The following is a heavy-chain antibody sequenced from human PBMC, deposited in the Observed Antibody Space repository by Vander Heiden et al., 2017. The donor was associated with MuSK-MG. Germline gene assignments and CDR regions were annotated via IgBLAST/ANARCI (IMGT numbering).Heavy chain of an antibody. CDR3: AKPRIVSKITYFYNMDV. D-gene: IGHD5-12*01. CDR2: ISYDGNNR. CDR1: GFTFRSHA. V-gene: IGHV3-30*04. J-gene: IGHJ6*02. Sequence: QLQLVEPGGAVVQPGRSLRLSRDSSGFTFRSHATDWVRQAPGKGLEWVAVISYDGNNRYYADSVEGRFTTSRDNTKHTVYLQMNSLRAEDTAVYYWAKPRIVSKITYFYNMDVWGQGTTVTVSS.